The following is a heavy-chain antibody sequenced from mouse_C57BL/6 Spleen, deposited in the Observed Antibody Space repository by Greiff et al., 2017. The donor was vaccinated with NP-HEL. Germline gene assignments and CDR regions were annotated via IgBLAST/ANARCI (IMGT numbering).Heavy chain of an antibody. D-gene: IGHD4-1*01. J-gene: IGHJ2*01. Sequence: EVKVVESGGGLVQPGGSLSLSCAASGFTFTDYYMSWVRQPPGKALEWLGFIRNKANGYTTEYSASVKGRFTISRDNSQSILYLQMNALRAEDSATYYWARFSSLGLDFDYWGQGTTLTVSS. CDR3: ARFSSLGLDFDY. CDR1: GFTFTDYY. CDR2: IRNKANGYTT. V-gene: IGHV7-3*01.